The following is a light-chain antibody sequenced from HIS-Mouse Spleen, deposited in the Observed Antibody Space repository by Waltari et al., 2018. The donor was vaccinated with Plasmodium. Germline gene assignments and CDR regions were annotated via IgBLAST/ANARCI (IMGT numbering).Light chain of an antibody. CDR2: KDS. V-gene: IGLV3-27*01. CDR3: YSAADNNRV. Sequence: SYELTQPSSVSVSPGQTARITCSGSVLAKKYARWFQQKPGHAPVLVIYKDSERPSGIPERFSGSSSGTTVTLTISGAQVEDEADYYCYSAADNNRVFGGGTKLTVL. CDR1: VLAKKY. J-gene: IGLJ3*02.